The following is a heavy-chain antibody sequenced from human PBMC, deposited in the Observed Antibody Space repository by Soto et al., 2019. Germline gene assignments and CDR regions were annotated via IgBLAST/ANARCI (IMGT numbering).Heavy chain of an antibody. D-gene: IGHD4-17*01. J-gene: IGHJ6*02. CDR1: GGTFSSYA. V-gene: IGHV1-69*01. Sequence: QVQLVQSGAEVKKPGSSVKVSCKASGGTFSSYAISWVRQAPGQGLEWMGGIIPIFGTANYAQKFQGRVTITADESTSTAYMELSSLRSEDTAVYYCARGGYGDYCYYYYGMDVWGQGTTVTVSS. CDR2: IIPIFGTA. CDR3: ARGGYGDYCYYYYGMDV.